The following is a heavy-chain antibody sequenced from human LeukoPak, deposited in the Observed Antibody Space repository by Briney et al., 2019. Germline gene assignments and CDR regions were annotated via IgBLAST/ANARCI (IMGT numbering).Heavy chain of an antibody. D-gene: IGHD4-17*01. J-gene: IGHJ3*02. V-gene: IGHV3-21*01. CDR1: GFTFSSYS. CDR2: ISSSSSYI. CDR3: AREGMTTVTGGDAFDI. Sequence: GGSLRLSCAASGFTFSSYSMNWVRQAPGKGLEWVSSISSSSSYIYYADSVKGRFTISRDNAKNSLYLQMNSLRAEDTAVYYCAREGMTTVTGGDAFDIWGQGTMVTVSS.